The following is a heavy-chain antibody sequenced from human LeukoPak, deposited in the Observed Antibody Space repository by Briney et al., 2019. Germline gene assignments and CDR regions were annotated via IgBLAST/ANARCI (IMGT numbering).Heavy chain of an antibody. CDR3: AKDYSDLRVADVFFEY. V-gene: IGHV3-23*01. D-gene: IGHD2-15*01. CDR2: ITSGFTT. Sequence: GGSLRLSCAASGLIFNNYAMTWVRQAPGKGLEWVPTITSGFTTLYADSVKGRFTISRDNSKNTFHLQMNSLRAEDTAVYYCAKDYSDLRVADVFFEYWGQGTLVTVSS. J-gene: IGHJ4*02. CDR1: GLIFNNYA.